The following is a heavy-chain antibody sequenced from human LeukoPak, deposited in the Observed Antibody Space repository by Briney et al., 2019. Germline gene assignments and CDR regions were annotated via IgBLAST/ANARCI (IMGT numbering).Heavy chain of an antibody. J-gene: IGHJ5*02. Sequence: GGSLTLSCAASGFAFNTYAMNWVRQAPGKGLEWVSTITDIGGSRNYAESVKGRFTVSRDNSKNTVYLQMNSLRLDDTAVYYCAKDYYSSGSYPTAWGQGALVTVSS. D-gene: IGHD3-10*01. V-gene: IGHV3-23*01. CDR2: ITDIGGSR. CDR3: AKDYYSSGSYPTA. CDR1: GFAFNTYA.